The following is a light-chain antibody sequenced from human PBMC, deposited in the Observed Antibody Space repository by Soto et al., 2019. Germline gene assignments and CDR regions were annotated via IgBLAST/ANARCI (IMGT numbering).Light chain of an antibody. CDR1: SSDIGSYNL. Sequence: QSALTQPASVSGSPGQSITISCTGSSSDIGSYNLVSWYQKEPGKAPKLVIYEAYKRPSGVSARFSGSKSGNTASLTISGRQAEDEADYYCSSYAGSRTYVVFGGGTKVTVL. CDR2: EAY. V-gene: IGLV2-23*01. CDR3: SSYAGSRTYVV. J-gene: IGLJ2*01.